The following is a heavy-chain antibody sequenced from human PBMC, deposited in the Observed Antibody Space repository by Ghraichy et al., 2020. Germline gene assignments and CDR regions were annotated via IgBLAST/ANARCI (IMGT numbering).Heavy chain of an antibody. J-gene: IGHJ5*02. Sequence: GGSLRLSCAASGFTFSSYAMHWVRQAPGKGLEWVAVISYDGSNKYYADSVKGRFTISRDNSKNTLYLQMNSLRAEDTAVYYCARDKGFGEMATPAGYNWFDPWGQGTLVTVSS. D-gene: IGHD5-24*01. CDR3: ARDKGFGEMATPAGYNWFDP. CDR1: GFTFSSYA. CDR2: ISYDGSNK. V-gene: IGHV3-30-3*01.